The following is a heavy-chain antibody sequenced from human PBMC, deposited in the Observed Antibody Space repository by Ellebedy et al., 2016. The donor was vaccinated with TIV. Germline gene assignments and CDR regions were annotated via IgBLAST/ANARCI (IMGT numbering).Heavy chain of an antibody. D-gene: IGHD5-12*01. Sequence: GESLKISCAASGFHFSSYDVNWVRQAPGKGLEWVANIKQDGSEKYYVDSVKGRFTISRDNAKNSLFLQMNSLRVEDTAVYFCARGGYGRPFDCWGQGTLVTVSS. CDR1: GFHFSSYD. CDR3: ARGGYGRPFDC. V-gene: IGHV3-7*03. J-gene: IGHJ4*02. CDR2: IKQDGSEK.